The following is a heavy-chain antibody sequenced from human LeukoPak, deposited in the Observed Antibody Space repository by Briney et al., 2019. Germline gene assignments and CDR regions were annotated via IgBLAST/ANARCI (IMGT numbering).Heavy chain of an antibody. J-gene: IGHJ4*02. CDR1: GFTFSSYS. CDR3: ARDRGMDSSGYYYYDY. Sequence: TGGSLRLSCAASGFTFSSYSMNWVRQAPGKGLEWVSSISSSSSYIYYADSVKGQFTISRDSAKNSLYLQMNSLRAEDTAVYYCARDRGMDSSGYYYYDYWGQGTLVTVSS. CDR2: ISSSSSYI. V-gene: IGHV3-21*01. D-gene: IGHD3-22*01.